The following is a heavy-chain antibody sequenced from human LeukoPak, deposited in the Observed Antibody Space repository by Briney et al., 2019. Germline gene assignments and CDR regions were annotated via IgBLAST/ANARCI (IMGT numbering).Heavy chain of an antibody. J-gene: IGHJ4*02. CDR3: ARGLGSTTSY. Sequence: GGSLRLSCAASGFTFSSYSMNWVRQAPGKGLEWVSYISSSSSTIYYADSVKGRFTISRDNAKNSLYLQMNSLRGEDTAVYYCARGLGSTTSYWGQGTLVTVSS. D-gene: IGHD2/OR15-2a*01. CDR1: GFTFSSYS. V-gene: IGHV3-48*01. CDR2: ISSSSSTI.